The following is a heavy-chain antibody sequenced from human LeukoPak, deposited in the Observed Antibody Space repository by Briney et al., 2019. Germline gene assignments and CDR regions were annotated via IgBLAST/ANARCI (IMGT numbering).Heavy chain of an antibody. V-gene: IGHV3-7*01. CDR2: IKTDGSEK. J-gene: IGHJ4*02. Sequence: GGSLRLSCAASGFTFSNYWMSWVRQAPGKGLEWVANIKTDGSEKSYVDSVKGRFTIYRDNAKNSLFLQMNSLRAEDTAIYFCARDWDGSGWSFDYWGQGTLVTVSS. CDR3: ARDWDGSGWSFDY. CDR1: GFTFSNYW. D-gene: IGHD6-19*01.